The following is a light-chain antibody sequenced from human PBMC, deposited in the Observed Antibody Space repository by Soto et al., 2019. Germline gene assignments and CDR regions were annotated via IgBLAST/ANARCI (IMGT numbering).Light chain of an antibody. J-gene: IGKJ1*01. CDR3: QQSYSTPPT. CDR1: QSISSY. CDR2: AAS. Sequence: DIQMTQSPSSLSASVGDRVTITCRASQSISSYLNWYQQKPGKATKLLIYAASSLQSGVPLRFSGSGSGTDFILTISSLQPEDFATYYCQQSYSTPPTFGQGTKVEIK. V-gene: IGKV1-39*01.